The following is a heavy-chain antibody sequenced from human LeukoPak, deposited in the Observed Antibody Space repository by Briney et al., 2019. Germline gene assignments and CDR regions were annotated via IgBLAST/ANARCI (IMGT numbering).Heavy chain of an antibody. V-gene: IGHV3-48*03. CDR1: GFTFSSYE. D-gene: IGHD1-26*01. CDR3: ASTTPRTQFAFDI. CDR2: ISSSGSTI. Sequence: GGSLRLSCAASGFTFSSYEMNCVRQAPGKALAWVSYISSSGSTIYYADSVKGRFTISRDNAKNSLYLQMNSLRAEDTAVYYCASTTPRTQFAFDIWGQGTMVTVSS. J-gene: IGHJ3*02.